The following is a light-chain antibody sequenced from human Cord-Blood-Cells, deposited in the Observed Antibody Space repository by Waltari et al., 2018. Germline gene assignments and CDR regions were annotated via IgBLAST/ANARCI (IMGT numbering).Light chain of an antibody. CDR1: SSDVGGYNY. Sequence: QSALTQPPSASGSPGQSVTISCTGTSSDVGGYNYVSWYQQHPGKAPKLMIYEVSNWPSGVPNRFSGSKSGNTASLTVSGLQAEDEADYYCSSYASSNNVVFGGGTKLTVL. CDR2: EVS. V-gene: IGLV2-8*01. J-gene: IGLJ2*01. CDR3: SSYASSNNVV.